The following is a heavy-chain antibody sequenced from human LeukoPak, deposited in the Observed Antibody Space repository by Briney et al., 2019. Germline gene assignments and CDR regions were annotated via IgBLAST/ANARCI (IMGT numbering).Heavy chain of an antibody. CDR1: GFTFSSYA. J-gene: IGHJ4*02. CDR2: INHSGST. D-gene: IGHD1-1*01. CDR3: ARGRVRKCYFDY. Sequence: PGGSLRLSCAASGFTFSSYAMSWVRQPPGKGLEWIGEINHSGSTNYNPSLKSRVTISVDTSKNQFSLKLSSVTAADTAVYYCARGRVRKCYFDYWGQGTLVTVSS. V-gene: IGHV4-34*01.